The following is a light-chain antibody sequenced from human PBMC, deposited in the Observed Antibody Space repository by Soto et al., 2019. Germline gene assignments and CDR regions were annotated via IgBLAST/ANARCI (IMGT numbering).Light chain of an antibody. Sequence: QSALTQPASVTGSPGQSITISCSGASSDIGPYDYVSWYQHHPGRAPKLLIYEVSNRPSGVSYRFSGSKSGNTASLTISGIQAEDEGDYYCTTFAPGRIYVFGSGTKLTVL. J-gene: IGLJ1*01. CDR2: EVS. CDR3: TTFAPGRIYV. CDR1: SSDIGPYDY. V-gene: IGLV2-14*01.